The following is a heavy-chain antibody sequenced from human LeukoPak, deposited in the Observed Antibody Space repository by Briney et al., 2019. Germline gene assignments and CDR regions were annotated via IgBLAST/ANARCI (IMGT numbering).Heavy chain of an antibody. CDR1: GFTFRSYG. V-gene: IGHV3-7*04. CDR2: INDNGNVN. Sequence: GGPLRFSCAASGFTFRSYGMNWARQAPGKGLEGVASINDNGNVNYYVASVKGRFTISRDNAKNSLYRQMTNLRAEDTAVYFCARGVGLDVWGQGATVTVSS. CDR3: ARGVGLDV. J-gene: IGHJ6*02.